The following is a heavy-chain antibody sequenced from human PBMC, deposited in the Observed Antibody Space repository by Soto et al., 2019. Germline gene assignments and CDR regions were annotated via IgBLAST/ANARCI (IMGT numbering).Heavy chain of an antibody. Sequence: QVQLVESGGGVVQPGRSLRLSCAASGFTFSSYGMHWVRQAPGKGLEWVAVISYDGSNKYYADSVKGRFTISRDNSKNTVYLQMNSLRAEDTAVYYCAKSSGILQDYWGQGTLVTVSS. CDR1: GFTFSSYG. D-gene: IGHD3-22*01. V-gene: IGHV3-30*18. CDR2: ISYDGSNK. CDR3: AKSSGILQDY. J-gene: IGHJ4*02.